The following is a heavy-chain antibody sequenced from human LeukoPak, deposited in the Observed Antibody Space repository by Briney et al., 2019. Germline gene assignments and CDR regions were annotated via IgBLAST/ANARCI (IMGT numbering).Heavy chain of an antibody. Sequence: ASVKVSCKASGYTFTSYGISWVRQAPGQGLEWMGWISAYNGNTNYAQKLQGRVTMTTDTSTSTAYMELRSLRSDDTAVYYCARIDIVATMDYFDYWGQGTLVTVSS. D-gene: IGHD5-12*01. CDR1: GYTFTSYG. J-gene: IGHJ4*02. V-gene: IGHV1-18*01. CDR3: ARIDIVATMDYFDY. CDR2: ISAYNGNT.